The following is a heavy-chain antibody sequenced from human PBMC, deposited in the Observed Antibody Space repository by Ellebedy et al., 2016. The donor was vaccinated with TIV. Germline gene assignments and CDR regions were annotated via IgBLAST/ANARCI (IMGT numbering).Heavy chain of an antibody. CDR2: IYSSGST. CDR3: ARYSYGPIDY. J-gene: IGHJ4*02. D-gene: IGHD5-18*01. CDR1: GVSISSSSYF. V-gene: IGHV4-39*01. Sequence: SETLSLXXTVSGVSISSSSYFWGWIRQPPGKGLEWIGSIYSSGSTYYNSSLKNRVTISVDTSKNHFSLKLSSMTAADTAVYYCARYSYGPIDYWGQGTLVTVSA.